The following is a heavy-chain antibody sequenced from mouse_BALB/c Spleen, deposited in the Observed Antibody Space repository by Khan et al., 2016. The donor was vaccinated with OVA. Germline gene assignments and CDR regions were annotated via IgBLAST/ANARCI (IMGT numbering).Heavy chain of an antibody. D-gene: IGHD1-1*01. J-gene: IGHJ4*01. CDR1: GYTFTAYD. CDR3: AREGVRGVALDY. Sequence: QVQLQQSGPELVKPGTLVKISCKASGYTFTAYDINWVKQRPGQGLEWIGWIYPGDGSTKDNENFKGKATLTADKSSNTAYMQLSSLTSEKAAVYFCAREGVRGVALDYWGQGTSVSVSS. V-gene: IGHV1S56*01. CDR2: IYPGDGST.